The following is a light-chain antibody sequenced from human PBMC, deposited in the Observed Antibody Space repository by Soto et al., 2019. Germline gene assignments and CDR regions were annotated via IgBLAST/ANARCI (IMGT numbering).Light chain of an antibody. Sequence: EIVLTQSPGTLSLSPGERATLSCRASQSVSSSYLAWYQQKPGQAPRLLIYGASSRATGIPGRFSGSGSGTEFTLTISSLQPEDSAVYYCQQFDDSVTFGQGTRLEIK. J-gene: IGKJ5*01. CDR2: GAS. CDR3: QQFDDSVT. V-gene: IGKV3-20*01. CDR1: QSVSSSY.